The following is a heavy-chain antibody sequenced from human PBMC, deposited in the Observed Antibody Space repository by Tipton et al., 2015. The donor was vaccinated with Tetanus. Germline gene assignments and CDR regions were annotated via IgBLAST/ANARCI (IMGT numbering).Heavy chain of an antibody. CDR1: GGSISSGNYY. CDR3: ARHESLVGGSYDY. CDR2: LYFSGRT. V-gene: IGHV4-39*01. Sequence: LRLSCTVSGGSISSGNYYWGWIRQPPGKGLEWIGSLYFSGRTYYSPPLKSRVTISVDTSNNQFSLKLTSVITADSAVYYCARHESLVGGSYDYWGQGTLVTVSS. J-gene: IGHJ4*02. D-gene: IGHD3-10*01.